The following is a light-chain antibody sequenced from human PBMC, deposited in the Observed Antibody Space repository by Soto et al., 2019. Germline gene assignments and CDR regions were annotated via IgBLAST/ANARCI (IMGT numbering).Light chain of an antibody. V-gene: IGLV2-8*01. CDR3: SSYAGSNNLRV. J-gene: IGLJ1*01. CDR1: SSDVGGYNY. Sequence: QSALAQPPSASGSPGQSGTISCTGTSSDVGGYNYVSWYQQHPGKAPKLMIYEVSKRPSGVPDRLSGSKSGNTASLTVSGLQAEDEADYYCSSYAGSNNLRVFGTGTKVTVL. CDR2: EVS.